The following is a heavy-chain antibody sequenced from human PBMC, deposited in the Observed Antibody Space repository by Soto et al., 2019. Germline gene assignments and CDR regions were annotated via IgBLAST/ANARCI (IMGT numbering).Heavy chain of an antibody. CDR2: IPQDGVDG. Sequence: DVKLVESGGGLVQPGDSLRLSCEVSGFTFSMYSMSWVRQSPGQGLEWVAKIPQDGVDGHYADSVKGRFTISRDNGKNSLYVQLNNLRAEDTAVYYCARDHLILPAHDFFYGSDVWGWGATVTVSS. CDR1: GFTFSMYS. J-gene: IGHJ6*04. CDR3: ARDHLILPAHDFFYGSDV. D-gene: IGHD2-21*02. V-gene: IGHV3-7*03.